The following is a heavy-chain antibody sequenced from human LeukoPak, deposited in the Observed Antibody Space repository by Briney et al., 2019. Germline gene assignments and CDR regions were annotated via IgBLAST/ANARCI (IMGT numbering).Heavy chain of an antibody. V-gene: IGHV1-18*04. CDR3: ARAAHDYVWGSYRYKAFDP. J-gene: IGHJ5*02. Sequence: ASVKVSCKASGYTFTSYYMHWVRQAPGQGLEWMGWISAYNGNTNYAQKLRGRVTMTTDTSTSTAYMELRSLRSDDTAVYYCARAAHDYVWGSYRYKAFDPWGQGTLVTVSS. CDR1: GYTFTSYY. CDR2: ISAYNGNT. D-gene: IGHD3-16*02.